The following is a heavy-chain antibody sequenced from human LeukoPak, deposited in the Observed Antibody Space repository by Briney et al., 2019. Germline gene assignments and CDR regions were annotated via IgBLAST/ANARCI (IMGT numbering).Heavy chain of an antibody. D-gene: IGHD6-19*01. CDR2: IYYSGST. Sequence: PSETLSLTCTVSGGSISSYYWSWIRQPPGKGLEWIGYIYYSGSTNYNPSLKSRVTISVDTSKNQFSLKLSSVTAADTAVYYCARDLFPGVAGPWGQGTLVAVSS. V-gene: IGHV4-59*01. J-gene: IGHJ5*02. CDR1: GGSISSYY. CDR3: ARDLFPGVAGP.